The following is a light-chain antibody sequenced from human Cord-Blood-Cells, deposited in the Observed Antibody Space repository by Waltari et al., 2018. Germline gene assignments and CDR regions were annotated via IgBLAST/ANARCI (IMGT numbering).Light chain of an antibody. Sequence: DIQMTQSPSSLSASVGDRVTITCRASQSISSYLNWYQQKPGKAPKLLIYAASSLQSGVPSRFSGSGSGTDFTLIISRLQPEDFATYYCQQSYSTTWTFGQGTKVEIK. CDR3: QQSYSTTWT. CDR1: QSISSY. CDR2: AAS. J-gene: IGKJ1*01. V-gene: IGKV1-39*01.